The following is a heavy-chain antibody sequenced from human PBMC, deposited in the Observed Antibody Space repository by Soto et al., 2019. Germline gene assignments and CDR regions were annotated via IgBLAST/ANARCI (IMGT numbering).Heavy chain of an antibody. Sequence: QVQLVQSGAEVKKPGSSVKVSCKASGGTFSSYAISWVRQAPGQGLEWMGGIIPLFGRANYAQKCQGRVTITAAASTSTAYMELSSLRSEDTAVYYCAQTLGLAAAGPGRFDLWGRGTLVTVSS. D-gene: IGHD6-25*01. CDR3: AQTLGLAAAGPGRFDL. CDR2: IIPLFGRA. CDR1: GGTFSSYA. V-gene: IGHV1-69*12. J-gene: IGHJ2*01.